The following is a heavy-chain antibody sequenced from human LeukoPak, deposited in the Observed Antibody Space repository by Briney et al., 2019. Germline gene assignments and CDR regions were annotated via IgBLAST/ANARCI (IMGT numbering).Heavy chain of an antibody. V-gene: IGHV4-59*08. CDR1: GGSISSYY. CDR2: IHYSGST. Sequence: SETLSLTCTVSGGSISSYYWSWIRQPPGKGLEWIGYIHYSGSTDYKPSLKSRVTISVDTSKNQFSLKLSSMTAADTAVYYCACARHSSGWYFDYWGQGTLVTVSP. CDR3: ACARHSSGWYFDY. J-gene: IGHJ4*02. D-gene: IGHD6-19*01.